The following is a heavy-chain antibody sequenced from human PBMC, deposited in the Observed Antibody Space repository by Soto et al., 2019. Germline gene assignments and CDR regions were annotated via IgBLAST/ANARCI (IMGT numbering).Heavy chain of an antibody. Sequence: GASVKVSCKASGYTFASYYMHWVRQAPGQGLEWMGIINPSGGSTSYAQKFQGRVTMTRDTSTSTVYMELSSLRSEDTAVYYCAREFVVVPAAIEERLYYYYGMDVWGQGTTVTVSS. CDR2: INPSGGST. CDR3: AREFVVVPAAIEERLYYYYGMDV. J-gene: IGHJ6*02. CDR1: GYTFASYY. D-gene: IGHD2-2*02. V-gene: IGHV1-46*01.